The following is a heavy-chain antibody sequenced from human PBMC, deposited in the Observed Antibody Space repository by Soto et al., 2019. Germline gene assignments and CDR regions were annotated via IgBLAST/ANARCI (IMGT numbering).Heavy chain of an antibody. V-gene: IGHV4-30-2*01. CDR1: GGSISSGGYS. J-gene: IGHJ6*02. CDR2: IYHSGST. CDR3: ARTLPSPSPWSGYYYYYYGMDV. Sequence: PSETLSLTCAVSGGSISSGGYSWSWIRQPPGRGLEWIGYIYHSGSTYYNPSLKSRVTISVDRSKNQFSLKLSSVTAADTAVYYCARTLPSPSPWSGYYYYYYGMDVWGQGTTVTVSS. D-gene: IGHD3-3*01.